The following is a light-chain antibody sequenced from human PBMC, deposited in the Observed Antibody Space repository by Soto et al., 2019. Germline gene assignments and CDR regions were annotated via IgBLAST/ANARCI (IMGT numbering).Light chain of an antibody. CDR1: QSVSSN. V-gene: IGKV3-15*01. CDR2: GAS. J-gene: IGKJ5*01. Sequence: ERVMTQSPATLSVSPGERATLSCRASQSVSSNLAWYQQKPGQAPRPLIYGASTRATGIPARFSGSGSGTEFTLTISSLQSEDFAIYYCQQYNNWPPITFGQGTRLEIK. CDR3: QQYNNWPPIT.